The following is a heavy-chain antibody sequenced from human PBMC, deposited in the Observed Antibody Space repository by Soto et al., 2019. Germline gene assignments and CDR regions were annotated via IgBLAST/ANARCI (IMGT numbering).Heavy chain of an antibody. V-gene: IGHV3-33*01. J-gene: IGHJ6*02. CDR2: IWYDGSNK. CDR1: GFTFSSYG. CDR3: ARTKRGSSSKQHYYGMDV. D-gene: IGHD6-6*01. Sequence: VQLVESGGGVVQPGRSLRLSCAASGFTFSSYGMHWVRQAPGKGLEWVAVIWYDGSNKYYADSVKGRFTISRDNSKNTLYLQMNSLRAEDTAVYYCARTKRGSSSKQHYYGMDVWGQGTTVTVSS.